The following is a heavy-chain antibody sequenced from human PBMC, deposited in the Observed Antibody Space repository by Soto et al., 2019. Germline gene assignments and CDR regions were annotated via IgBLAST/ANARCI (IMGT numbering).Heavy chain of an antibody. CDR2: IVPIYRTA. D-gene: IGHD6-13*01. Sequence: QVQLVQSGAEMRRPGSSVKVSCKSSGGTFSSYRINWVLQSPGQGLEWVGGIVPIYRTADYAQKLQGRVTITADESARTAYMELRGLKSQDTAVYSCASGSGAKLSSSWGQGTLVTVSS. CDR1: GGTFSSYR. J-gene: IGHJ4*02. CDR3: ASGSGAKLSSS. V-gene: IGHV1-69*01.